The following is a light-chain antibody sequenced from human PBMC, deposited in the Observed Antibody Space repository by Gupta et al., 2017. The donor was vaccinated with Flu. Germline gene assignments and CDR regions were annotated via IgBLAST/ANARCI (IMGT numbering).Light chain of an antibody. CDR2: RNN. CDR3: AACDDSLSVSYV. Sequence: SNIGTDYVHWDQRRPGTAPKLLIFRNNQRPSGVPDRFSGSKSDTSASLAISGLRSEEEADYYCAACDDSLSVSYVLGTGTKVTVL. J-gene: IGLJ1*01. CDR1: SNIGTDY. V-gene: IGLV1-47*01.